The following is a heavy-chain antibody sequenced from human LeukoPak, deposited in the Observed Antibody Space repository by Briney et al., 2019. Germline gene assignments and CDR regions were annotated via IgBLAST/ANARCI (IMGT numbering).Heavy chain of an antibody. J-gene: IGHJ4*02. CDR3: ARGGYYYGSGSTDY. D-gene: IGHD3-10*01. Sequence: GGSLRLSCAASGFTLSSYCMHWVRQAPGKGLVWVSRINSDGSSPSHADSVKGRFTTSRDNAQNTMYLQMNSLRAEDTAVYYCARGGYYYGSGSTDYWGQGTLVTVSS. V-gene: IGHV3-74*01. CDR2: INSDGSSP. CDR1: GFTLSSYC.